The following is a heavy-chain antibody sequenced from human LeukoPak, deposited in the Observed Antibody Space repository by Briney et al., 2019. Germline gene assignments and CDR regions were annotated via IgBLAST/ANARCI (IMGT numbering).Heavy chain of an antibody. CDR2: ITADGGDT. CDR1: GFTFSSYA. CDR3: VKGSKTGRPYYFDY. Sequence: AGGSLRLSCAASGFTFSSYAMSWVRQTPEKGLEWVSAITADGGDTFHADSVKGRFTISRDNSRSTLFLQMDSLRADDTALYHCVKGSKTGRPYYFDYWGQGALVTVSS. J-gene: IGHJ4*02. V-gene: IGHV3-23*01.